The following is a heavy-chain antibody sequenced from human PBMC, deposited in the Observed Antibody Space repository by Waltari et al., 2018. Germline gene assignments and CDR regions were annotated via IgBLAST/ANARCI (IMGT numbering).Heavy chain of an antibody. J-gene: IGHJ4*02. CDR3: AKPSGQYYFDY. CDR1: GFTFSSYA. CDR2: ISGSGGST. V-gene: IGHV3-23*01. Sequence: EVQLLESGGGLVQPGGSLRLSCAASGFTFSSYAMSWVRQAPGEGLEWVSAISGSGGSTYYADSVKGRFTISRDKSKSTLYLQMNSLKAEDTVVYYCAKPSGQYYFDYWGQGTLVTVSS. D-gene: IGHD6-19*01.